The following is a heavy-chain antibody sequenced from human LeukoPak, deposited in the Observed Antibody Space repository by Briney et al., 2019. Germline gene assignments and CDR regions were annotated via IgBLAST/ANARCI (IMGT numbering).Heavy chain of an antibody. CDR2: IKQDGSEK. CDR3: ARLFSGSYWSLGHYFDY. V-gene: IGHV3-7*01. Sequence: GGSLRLSCAASGFTFDNYWMSWVRQAPGKGLEWLANIKQDGSEKYYVDSVKGRFTISRDNAKNSLYLQMNSQRAEDTAVYYCARLFSGSYWSLGHYFDYWGQGTLVTVSS. CDR1: GFTFDNYW. D-gene: IGHD1-26*01. J-gene: IGHJ4*02.